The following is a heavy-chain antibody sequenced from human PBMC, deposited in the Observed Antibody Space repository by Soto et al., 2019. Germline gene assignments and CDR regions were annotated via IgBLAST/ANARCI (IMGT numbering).Heavy chain of an antibody. CDR3: ARGFGDHYGMDV. D-gene: IGHD3-10*01. CDR2: IYYSGST. J-gene: IGHJ6*02. CDR1: GGSISSSSYY. Sequence: PSETLSLTCTVSGGSISSSSYYWGWIRQPPGKGLEWIGSIYYSGSTYYNPSLKSRVTISVDTSKNQFSLKLSSVTAADTAVYYCARGFGDHYGMDVWGQGTTVT. V-gene: IGHV4-39*07.